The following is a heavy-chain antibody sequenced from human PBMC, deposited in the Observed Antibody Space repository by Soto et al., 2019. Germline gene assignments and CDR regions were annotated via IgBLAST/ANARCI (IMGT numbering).Heavy chain of an antibody. CDR3: ARGSAAGGHEGDYYGMDV. V-gene: IGHV3-30-3*01. Sequence: QVRLVESGGGVVQAGGSLRLSCAASGFTFSSYAIHWVRQAPGKGLEWVAVISYAGSTKYYADSVKGRFTISRDNSRNTLYLQMNSLKSGDTAVHYCARGSAAGGHEGDYYGMDVWGQGTKVTVSS. J-gene: IGHJ6*02. D-gene: IGHD6-13*01. CDR1: GFTFSSYA. CDR2: ISYAGSTK.